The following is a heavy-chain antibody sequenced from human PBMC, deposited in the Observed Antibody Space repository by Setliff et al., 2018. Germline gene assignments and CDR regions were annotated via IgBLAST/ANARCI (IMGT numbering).Heavy chain of an antibody. CDR2: INHSGST. J-gene: IGHJ6*02. D-gene: IGHD6-19*01. CDR3: AVAVAGLSYYYYGMDV. V-gene: IGHV4-34*01. CDR1: GGSFSAYY. Sequence: LSLTCAVYGGSFSAYYWSWIRQPPGKGLEWIGEINHSGSTNYNPSLKSRVTISVDTSKNQFSLKLSSVTAADTAVYYCAVAVAGLSYYYYGMDVWGQGTTVTVSS.